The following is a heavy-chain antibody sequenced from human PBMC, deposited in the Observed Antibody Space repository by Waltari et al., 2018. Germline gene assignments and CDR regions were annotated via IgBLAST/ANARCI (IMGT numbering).Heavy chain of an antibody. CDR1: GFTFSSHA. J-gene: IGHJ4*02. D-gene: IGHD3-3*01. CDR3: AKSQWDFGVVDPFDY. V-gene: IGHV3-23*01. CDR2: ISGSGGST. Sequence: EVQLLESGGGLVQPGGSLRLSCAASGFTFSSHAMSWVRQDPGKGLEWVSAISGSGGSTYYADAVKGRFTISRDNSKNTLYLQMNSLRAEDTAVYYCAKSQWDFGVVDPFDYWGQGTLVTVSS.